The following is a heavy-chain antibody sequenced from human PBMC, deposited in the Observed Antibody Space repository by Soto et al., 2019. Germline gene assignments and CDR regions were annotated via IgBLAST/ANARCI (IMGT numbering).Heavy chain of an antibody. J-gene: IGHJ4*02. V-gene: IGHV1-18*04. D-gene: IGHD6-25*01. CDR2: ISAVNGDT. Sequence: QVQLVQSGSEVKKPGASVNVSCKAFGYTFTSYGFSWVRQVPGQGLEWLGGISAVNGDTQYAQTMKGRLTVTTDTSTTTVHMQLRSLTPADTAVYYCTREAGWQRMVPYDWGQGTLVSVS. CDR3: TREAGWQRMVPYD. CDR1: GYTFTSYG.